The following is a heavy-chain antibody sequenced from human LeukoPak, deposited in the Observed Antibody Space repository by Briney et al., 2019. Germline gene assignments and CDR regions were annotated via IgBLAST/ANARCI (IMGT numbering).Heavy chain of an antibody. CDR2: ISGSGGST. CDR3: AKTGSAVAGPLDY. D-gene: IGHD6-19*01. J-gene: IGHJ4*02. CDR1: GFAFSSYA. Sequence: GGSLRLSCAASGFAFSSYAMSWVRQAPGKGLEWVSDISGSGGSTYYADSVKGRFTISRDNSKNPLYLQMNSLSAEDTAVYYCAKTGSAVAGPLDYWGQGTLVTVSS. V-gene: IGHV3-23*01.